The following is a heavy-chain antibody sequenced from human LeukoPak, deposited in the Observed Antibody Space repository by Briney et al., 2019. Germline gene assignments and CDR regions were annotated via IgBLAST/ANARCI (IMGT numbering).Heavy chain of an antibody. CDR3: AKTNGHYDFWSGYYPWDDY. J-gene: IGHJ4*02. Sequence: GGSLRLSCAASGFTFSSYGMHWVRQAPGKGLEWVAFIRYDGSNKYYADSVKGRFTISRDNSKNTLYLQMNSLRAEDTAVYYCAKTNGHYDFWSGYYPWDDYWGQGTLVTVSS. V-gene: IGHV3-30*02. D-gene: IGHD3-3*01. CDR1: GFTFSSYG. CDR2: IRYDGSNK.